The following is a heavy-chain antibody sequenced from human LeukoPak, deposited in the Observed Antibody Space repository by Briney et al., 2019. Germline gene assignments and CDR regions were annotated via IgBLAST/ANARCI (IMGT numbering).Heavy chain of an antibody. V-gene: IGHV4-59*08. CDR2: IYYSGST. CDR3: ARQGGFGEELANFDY. D-gene: IGHD3-10*01. Sequence: SETLSLTCTVSGGSISSYYWSWIRQPPGKGLEWIGYIYYSGSTNYNPSLKSRVTISVDTSKNQFSLKLSSVTAADTAVYYCARQGGFGEELANFDYWGQGTLVTVSS. J-gene: IGHJ4*02. CDR1: GGSISSYY.